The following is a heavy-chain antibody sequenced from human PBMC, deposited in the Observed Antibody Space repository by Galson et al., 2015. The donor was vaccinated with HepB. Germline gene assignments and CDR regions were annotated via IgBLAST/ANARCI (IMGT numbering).Heavy chain of an antibody. CDR2: ISFSGKYT. Sequence: SLRLSCAASGFTFNNYPMHWGRQAPGKGLEWVTVISFSGKYTNYADSGKGRFTISRDNSKNTLFLQMNSLRPEDTAVYHCARARGAGAGDYENWYFDLWGRGTLVTVSS. J-gene: IGHJ2*01. CDR1: GFTFNNYP. D-gene: IGHD4-17*01. V-gene: IGHV3-30*04. CDR3: ARARGAGAGDYENWYFDL.